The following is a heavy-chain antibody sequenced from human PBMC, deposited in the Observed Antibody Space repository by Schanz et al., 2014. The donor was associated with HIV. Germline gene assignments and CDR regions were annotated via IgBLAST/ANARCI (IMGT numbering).Heavy chain of an antibody. J-gene: IGHJ4*02. CDR1: GGSMSSGDHS. CDR3: ASLSSHYFDH. CDR2: IDHSGST. V-gene: IGHV4-30-2*01. Sequence: QLQLQESGPGLVKPPQTLSLNCVVSGGSMSSGDHSWSWIRLPPGKGLEWIGNIDHSGSTYYNPSLKSRVTIPVDMSKNQFSLKMTSGTAADTAVYYCASLSSHYFDHWGQGTLVTVSS.